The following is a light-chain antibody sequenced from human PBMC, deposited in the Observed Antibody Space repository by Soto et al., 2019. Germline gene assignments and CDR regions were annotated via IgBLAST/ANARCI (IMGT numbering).Light chain of an antibody. V-gene: IGLV2-8*01. J-gene: IGLJ2*01. Sequence: QSALTQPPSASGSPGQSVTISCTGTSSDVGNYNYVSWYQQHPGKVPKLMIYEVTKRPSGVPDRFSGSKSGNTASLTVSGLQAEDEADYYCSSYTTSTTIEIGGGTKRPS. CDR1: SSDVGNYNY. CDR2: EVT. CDR3: SSYTTSTTIE.